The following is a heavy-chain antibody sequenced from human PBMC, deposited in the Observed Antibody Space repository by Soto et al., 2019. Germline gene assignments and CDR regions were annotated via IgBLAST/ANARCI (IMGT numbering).Heavy chain of an antibody. CDR2: ISAYNGNT. CDR1: GYTFTSYG. CDR3: ARGNVLYDYIWGSYRTLDY. J-gene: IGHJ4*02. D-gene: IGHD3-16*02. Sequence: ASVKVSCKASGYTFTSYGISWVRQAPGQGLEWMGWISAYNGNTNYAQKFQGRVTMTTDTSTSTAYMELSSLRSEDTAVYYCARGNVLYDYIWGSYRTLDYWGQGTLVTVSS. V-gene: IGHV1-18*01.